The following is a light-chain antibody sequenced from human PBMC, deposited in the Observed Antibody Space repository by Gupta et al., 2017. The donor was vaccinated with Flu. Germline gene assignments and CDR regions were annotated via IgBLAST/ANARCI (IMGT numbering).Light chain of an antibody. V-gene: IGLV8-61*01. J-gene: IGLJ3*02. CDR3: VLYMGSGIWV. Sequence: QEPSLSVSPGGTVTLTCGLTSGSVSTSHYPGWYQQTPGQPPRTLIYSTNTRSSGVPARFSGSIRGNKAALTITGAQADDESHYHCVLYMGSGIWVFGGGTKVTVL. CDR2: STN. CDR1: SGSVSTSHY.